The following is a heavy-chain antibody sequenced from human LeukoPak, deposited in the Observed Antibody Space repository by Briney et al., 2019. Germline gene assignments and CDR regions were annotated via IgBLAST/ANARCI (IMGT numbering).Heavy chain of an antibody. CDR2: MNPNSGNT. Sequence: ASVKVSCKASGYTFTSYDINWVRQATGQGLEWMGWMNPNSGNTGYAQKFQGRVTMTRNTSISTAYMELSSLRSEDTAVYYCARGPLRYCSGGSCYRGDAFDIWGQGTMVTVSS. CDR3: ARGPLRYCSGGSCYRGDAFDI. CDR1: GYTFTSYD. V-gene: IGHV1-8*01. J-gene: IGHJ3*02. D-gene: IGHD2-15*01.